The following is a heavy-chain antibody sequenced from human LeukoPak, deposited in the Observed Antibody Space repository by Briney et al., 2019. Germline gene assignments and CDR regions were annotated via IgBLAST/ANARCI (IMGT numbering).Heavy chain of an antibody. Sequence: ASVKVSCKASRYSFTGYYLHWVRQAPRQGLEWMGWINPNSGGTNYAQNFQGRVTMTRDTSISTAYMELSRLRSDDTAVYYCAREDGALFDPWGQGTLVTVSS. CDR1: RYSFTGYY. CDR2: INPNSGGT. CDR3: AREDGALFDP. J-gene: IGHJ5*02. V-gene: IGHV1-2*02. D-gene: IGHD3-10*01.